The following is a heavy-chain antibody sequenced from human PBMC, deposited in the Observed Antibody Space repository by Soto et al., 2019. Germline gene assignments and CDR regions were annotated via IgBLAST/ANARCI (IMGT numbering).Heavy chain of an antibody. J-gene: IGHJ6*02. V-gene: IGHV4-59*01. CDR2: ISYSGST. CDR3: AREGVSSTWYYYYAMDV. D-gene: IGHD6-13*01. CDR1: GGSISSYY. Sequence: SETLSLTCTVSGGSISSYYWNWIRQPPGKGLEWIGYISYSGSTNYNPSLKSRVTISVDTSKKQFSLKLSSVTAADTAVYYCAREGVSSTWYYYYAMDVWGQGTTVTVSS.